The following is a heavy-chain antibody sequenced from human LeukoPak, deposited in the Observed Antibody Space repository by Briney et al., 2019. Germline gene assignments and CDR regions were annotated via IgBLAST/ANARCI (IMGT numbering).Heavy chain of an antibody. J-gene: IGHJ4*02. CDR1: GFTFSSYG. Sequence: GGSLRLSCAASGFTFSSYGMHWVRQAPGKGLEWVTFIRFDGSNQSYADSVKGRFTITRDNSKHKLYLQMNSLRPEDTAVYYCAKDGNWGYDNYWAQGTLVSVFS. CDR3: AKDGNWGYDNY. V-gene: IGHV3-30*02. CDR2: IRFDGSNQ. D-gene: IGHD5-12*01.